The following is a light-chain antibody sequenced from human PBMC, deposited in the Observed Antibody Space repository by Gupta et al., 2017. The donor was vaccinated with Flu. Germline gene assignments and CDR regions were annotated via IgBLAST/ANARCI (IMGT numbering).Light chain of an antibody. J-gene: IGLJ2*01. V-gene: IGLV8-61*01. Sequence: VTLTCGVSAGSVATSDYPSCDQQTPAQAPRTLIYSTNTRSAGVPDRFSASIRGNTAALTITGAQADEESDYYCALYMGSGIVVFGGGTKLTVL. CDR3: ALYMGSGIVV. CDR2: STN. CDR1: AGSVATSDY.